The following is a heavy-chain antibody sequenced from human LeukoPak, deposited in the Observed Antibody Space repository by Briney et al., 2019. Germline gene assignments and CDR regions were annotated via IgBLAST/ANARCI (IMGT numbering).Heavy chain of an antibody. Sequence: PSETLSLTCTVSGGSINNYHWGWIRQPPGKGLEWIGYISYSGTTNYNPSLKSRVTISVDMSKSQFSLKLNSVTAADTAVYYCAGSTAGWFDPWGQGTLVTVSS. CDR2: ISYSGTT. D-gene: IGHD4-17*01. V-gene: IGHV4-59*01. CDR3: AGSTAGWFDP. CDR1: GGSINNYH. J-gene: IGHJ5*02.